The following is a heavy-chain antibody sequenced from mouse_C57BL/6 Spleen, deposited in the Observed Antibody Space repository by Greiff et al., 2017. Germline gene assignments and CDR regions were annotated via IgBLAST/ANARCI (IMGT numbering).Heavy chain of an antibody. CDR1: GYTFTSYW. Sequence: VQLQQSGAELAKPGASVKLSCKASGYTFTSYWMHWVKQRPGQGLEWIGYINPSSGYTKYNQKFKDKATLPADKSSSTAYMQLSSLTYEDSAVYYCAAQATAYWGKGTLVTVSA. J-gene: IGHJ3*01. D-gene: IGHD3-2*02. V-gene: IGHV1-7*01. CDR2: INPSSGYT. CDR3: AAQATAY.